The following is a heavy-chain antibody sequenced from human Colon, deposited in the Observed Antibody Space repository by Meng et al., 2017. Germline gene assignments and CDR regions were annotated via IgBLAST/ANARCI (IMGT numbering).Heavy chain of an antibody. V-gene: IGHV1-18*01. CDR3: ARTPFGGAVGTIGNWFDP. D-gene: IGHD3-16*01. CDR2: VSVYTT. Sequence: QVELVQSGSEVEKPGASVKGSCKASGYTVRSSGNSWVRQAPGQGLEWMGWVSVYTTNYARKFQDRVAMTTDTSTSTAYMELRSLRSDDTAVYYCARTPFGGAVGTIGNWFDPWGQGTLVTVSS. CDR1: GYTVRSSG. J-gene: IGHJ5*02.